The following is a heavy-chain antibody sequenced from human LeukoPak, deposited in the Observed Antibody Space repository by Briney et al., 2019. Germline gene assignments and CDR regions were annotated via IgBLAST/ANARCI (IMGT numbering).Heavy chain of an antibody. CDR2: IYHSGST. CDR1: GFIVSSNY. Sequence: GSLRLSCAASGFIVSSNYMNWVRQAPGKGLEWIGSIYHSGSTYYNPSLKSRVTISVDTSKNQFSLKLSSVTAADTAVYYCARVLAAGYYYYYMDVWGKGTTVTVSS. CDR3: ARVLAAGYYYYYMDV. J-gene: IGHJ6*03. V-gene: IGHV4-38-2*01. D-gene: IGHD3-3*02.